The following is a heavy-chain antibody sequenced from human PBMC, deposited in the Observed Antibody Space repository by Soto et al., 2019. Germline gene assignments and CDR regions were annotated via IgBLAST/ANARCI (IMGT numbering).Heavy chain of an antibody. CDR2: ISGSGGST. CDR3: AKSYDAMGEFTLGIAAAADY. CDR1: GFTFSSYA. Sequence: GGSLRLSCAASGFTFSSYAMSWVRQAPGKGLEWVSAISGSGGSTYYADSVKGRFTISRDNSKNTLYLQMNSLRAEDTAVYYCAKSYDAMGEFTLGIAAAADYWGQGTLVTVSS. D-gene: IGHD6-13*01. V-gene: IGHV3-23*01. J-gene: IGHJ4*02.